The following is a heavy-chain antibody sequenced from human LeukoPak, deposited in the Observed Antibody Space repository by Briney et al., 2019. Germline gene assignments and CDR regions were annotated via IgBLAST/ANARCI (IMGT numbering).Heavy chain of an antibody. D-gene: IGHD3-10*01. CDR3: ARANGGGLDY. CDR1: GYTFSTYY. J-gene: IGHJ4*02. V-gene: IGHV1-46*01. CDR2: IHPTDGST. Sequence: ASVKVSCKTSGYTFSTYYMHWVRQAPGQGLEWLGIIHPTDGSTSYTQKIHGRVTMTRHTATGTVYLELSSLRSEDTAVYWCARANGGGLDYWGQGTLITVSS.